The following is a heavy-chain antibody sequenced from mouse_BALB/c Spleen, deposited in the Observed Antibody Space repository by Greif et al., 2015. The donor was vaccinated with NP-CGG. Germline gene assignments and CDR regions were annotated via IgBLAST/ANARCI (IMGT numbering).Heavy chain of an antibody. D-gene: IGHD2-1*01. CDR3: ARGDDYGNYGGNY. J-gene: IGHJ2*01. CDR2: IHPNSGNT. V-gene: IGHV1S130*01. Sequence: QVQLQQSGSVLVRPGASVKLSCKASGYTFTSSWMHWAKQRPGQGLEWIGEIHPNSGNTNYNEKFKGKATLTVDTSSSTAYVDLSSLTSEDSAVYYCARGDDYGNYGGNYWGQGTTLTVSS. CDR1: GYTFTSSW.